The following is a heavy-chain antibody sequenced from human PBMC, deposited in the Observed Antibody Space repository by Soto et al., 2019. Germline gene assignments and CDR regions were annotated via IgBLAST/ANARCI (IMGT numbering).Heavy chain of an antibody. V-gene: IGHV3-72*01. D-gene: IGHD3-10*01. J-gene: IGHJ4*02. CDR3: TRAPMGRYYFEY. CDR1: GFTFSDHS. Sequence: EVQLVESGGGLVQPGGSLRLSFAASGFTFSDHSMNWVRQAPGKGLEWVGRTRNKANSHNTEYAASGKGGFTISRADSKNSQYLQMNSLKTEDTAVYYCTRAPMGRYYFEYWGQGTLVTLSS. CDR2: TRNKANSHNT.